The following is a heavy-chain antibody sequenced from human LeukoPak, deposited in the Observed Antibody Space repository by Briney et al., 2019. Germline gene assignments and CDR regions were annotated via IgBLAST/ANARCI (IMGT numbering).Heavy chain of an antibody. CDR3: ARGRHIVVVTAFDI. D-gene: IGHD2-21*02. CDR2: MNQGGSER. CDR1: GFTFSSSW. V-gene: IGHV3-7*01. J-gene: IGHJ3*02. Sequence: GGSLRLSCAASGFTFSSSWLTWVRQAPGKGLEWVANMNQGGSERYFVDSVKGRFTISRDNAKNSLYLQMNSLRAEDTAVYYCARGRHIVVVTAFDIWGQGTMVTVSS.